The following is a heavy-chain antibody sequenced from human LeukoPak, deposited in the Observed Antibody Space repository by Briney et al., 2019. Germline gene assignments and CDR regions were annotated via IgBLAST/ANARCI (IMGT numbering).Heavy chain of an antibody. CDR3: ARHSLSGGIDY. Sequence: SETPSLTCTVSGGSFSTNTYYWGWIRQPPGKGLEWIENIYFSGTSRYNPSLRSRVTISVDTSKNQFSLKLSSVTAADTAVYFCARHSLSGGIDYWGQGTLVTVSS. CDR1: GGSFSTNTYY. J-gene: IGHJ4*02. CDR2: IYFSGTS. V-gene: IGHV4-39*01. D-gene: IGHD3-16*01.